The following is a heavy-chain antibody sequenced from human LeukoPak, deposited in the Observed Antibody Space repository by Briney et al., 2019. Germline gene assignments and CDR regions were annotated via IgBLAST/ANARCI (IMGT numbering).Heavy chain of an antibody. Sequence: SETLSLTCTGSDGSGNGISHYWGWIRQPPGRGLEWIGTKSKDGTTSLYNPSLKSRVTMVVDTSKNQFSLRLTSVTAADTALYFCARPFSGSYSSFDFWGQGILVIVSS. V-gene: IGHV4-39*01. D-gene: IGHD1-26*01. CDR3: ARPFSGSYSSFDF. CDR2: KSKDGTT. CDR1: DGSGNGISHY. J-gene: IGHJ4*02.